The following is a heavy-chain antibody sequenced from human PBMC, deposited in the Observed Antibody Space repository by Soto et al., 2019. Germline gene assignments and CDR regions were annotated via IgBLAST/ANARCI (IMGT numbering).Heavy chain of an antibody. V-gene: IGHV4-39*01. Sequence: SETLSLTCTVSGGSISSSSYYWGWIRQPPGKGLEWIGSIYYSGSTYYNPSLKSRVTISVDTSKNQFSLKLSSVTAADTAVYYCARRGYGDYLFDPWGQGTLVTVSS. CDR3: ARRGYGDYLFDP. J-gene: IGHJ5*01. CDR1: GGSISSSSYY. CDR2: IYYSGST. D-gene: IGHD4-17*01.